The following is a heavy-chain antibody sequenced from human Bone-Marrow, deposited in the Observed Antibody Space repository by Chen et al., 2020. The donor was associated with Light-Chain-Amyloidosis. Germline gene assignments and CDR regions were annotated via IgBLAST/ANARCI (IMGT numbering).Heavy chain of an antibody. D-gene: IGHD6-19*01. CDR1: GLLFHPYS. Sequence: EMQLVESGGGLVKRGGSLRLSCADSGLLFHPYSFKWVRQAPGKGLEWVSSITGSGDIYYADSVKGRFTISRDDAKKTVYLQMNSLRAEDTAVYYCARAAAVGGGFNYYGMDVWGQGTTVTVAS. CDR3: ARAAAVGGGFNYYGMDV. CDR2: ITGSGDI. V-gene: IGHV3-21*04. J-gene: IGHJ6*02.